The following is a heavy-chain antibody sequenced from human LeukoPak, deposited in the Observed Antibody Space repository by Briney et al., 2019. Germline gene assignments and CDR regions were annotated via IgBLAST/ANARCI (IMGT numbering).Heavy chain of an antibody. Sequence: GGSLRLSCAASGFTFDDYAMHWVRQAPGKGLECVSGIGWNSGSIGYADSVKGRFTISRDNAKNSLYLQMNSLRAEDTALYYCTKDFNTYYYYYYMDVWGNGTTVTVSS. CDR2: IGWNSGSI. J-gene: IGHJ6*03. V-gene: IGHV3-9*01. CDR1: GFTFDDYA. CDR3: TKDFNTYYYYYYMDV.